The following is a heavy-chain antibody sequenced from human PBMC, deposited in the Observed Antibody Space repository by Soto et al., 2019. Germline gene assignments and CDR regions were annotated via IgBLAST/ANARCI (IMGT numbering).Heavy chain of an antibody. V-gene: IGHV4-34*01. CDR3: ATDNKWYYDFNY. Sequence: SETLSLTCAVYGGSFSGYYWSWIRQPPGKGLEWIGEINHSGSTNYNPALKSRVTISVDTSKNQFSLKLSSVTAADTAVYYCATDNKWYYDFNYWGQGTMVTVSS. J-gene: IGHJ4*02. CDR2: INHSGST. D-gene: IGHD3-10*01. CDR1: GGSFSGYY.